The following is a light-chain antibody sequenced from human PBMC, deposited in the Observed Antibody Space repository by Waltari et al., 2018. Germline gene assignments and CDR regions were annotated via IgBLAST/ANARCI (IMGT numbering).Light chain of an antibody. CDR1: VLSTKE. CDR3: YSATDNNLRV. CDR2: KAS. Sequence: SYEMTQPSSVSVSPRQTARITCSGDVLSTKEARWFTQRPGQAPVMVISKASERPPGIPERFSGSSSGTTVILTISGAQVEDEADYYCYSATDNNLRVFGGGTKLTVL. V-gene: IGLV3-27*01. J-gene: IGLJ3*02.